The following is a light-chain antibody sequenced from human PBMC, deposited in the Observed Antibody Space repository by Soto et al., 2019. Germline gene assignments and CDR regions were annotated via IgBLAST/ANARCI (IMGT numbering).Light chain of an antibody. Sequence: EIVLTQSPATLLLSPGERATLSCRASQSVSSYLAWYQQKPGQAPRLLIYDASNRATGIPARFSGSGSGTDFTLTISSLEPEDFAVYYCQQRSNWPLTFGGGTKVEIK. CDR2: DAS. V-gene: IGKV3-11*01. CDR1: QSVSSY. CDR3: QQRSNWPLT. J-gene: IGKJ4*01.